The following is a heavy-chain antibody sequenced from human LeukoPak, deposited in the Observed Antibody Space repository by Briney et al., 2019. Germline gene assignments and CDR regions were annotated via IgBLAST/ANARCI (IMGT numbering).Heavy chain of an antibody. CDR3: ARGGGMRYYYGSGSPYKT. V-gene: IGHV4-34*01. D-gene: IGHD3-10*01. CDR1: GGSFSGYY. Sequence: SETLSLTCAVYGGSFSGYYWSWIRQPPGKGLEWIGEINHSGSTNYNPSLKSRVTMSVDTSKNQFSLKLSSVTAADTAVYYCARGGGMRYYYGSGSPYKTWGQGTLVTVSS. CDR2: INHSGST. J-gene: IGHJ5*02.